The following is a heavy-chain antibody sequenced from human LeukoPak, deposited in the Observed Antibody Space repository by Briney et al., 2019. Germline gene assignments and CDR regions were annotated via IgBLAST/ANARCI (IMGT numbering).Heavy chain of an antibody. D-gene: IGHD6-19*01. Sequence: GGALQISCKGAGCSFTSYWIGWVRPMPGKGGEWMGIIYPAYSDTRYSPSFQGQVTISADKSISTAYLQWSSLKASDTAMYYCARQRSGWPNDAFDIWGQGTMVTVSS. J-gene: IGHJ3*02. CDR2: IYPAYSDT. V-gene: IGHV5-51*01. CDR3: ARQRSGWPNDAFDI. CDR1: GCSFTSYW.